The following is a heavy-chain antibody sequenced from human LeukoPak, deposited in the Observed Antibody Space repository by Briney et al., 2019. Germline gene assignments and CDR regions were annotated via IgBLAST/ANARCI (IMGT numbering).Heavy chain of an antibody. CDR2: ISWNSGSI. Sequence: GGSLRLSCAASGFTFDDYAMHWVRQAPGKGLEWVSGISWNSGSIGYADSVKGRFTISRDNAKNSLYLQMNSLRAEDTALYYCAKDSEPGYGSGWYYFDYWGQGTLVTVSS. CDR1: GFTFDDYA. J-gene: IGHJ4*02. V-gene: IGHV3-9*01. CDR3: AKDSEPGYGSGWYYFDY. D-gene: IGHD6-19*01.